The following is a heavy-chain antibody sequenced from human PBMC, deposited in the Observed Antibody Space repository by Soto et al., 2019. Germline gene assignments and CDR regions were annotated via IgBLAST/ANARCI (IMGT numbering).Heavy chain of an antibody. Sequence: QVQLQESGPGLVKPSETLSLTCTVSGGSISSYYWTWIRQPPGKGLEWIGFIYNSGSTHYNPSLRSRVTISVDTSKNQFSLKLRSVTAADTAVYYCPSMGYHYGSGSYPLDYWGQGTLVTVSS. CDR2: IYNSGST. V-gene: IGHV4-59*08. J-gene: IGHJ4*02. CDR3: PSMGYHYGSGSYPLDY. CDR1: GGSISSYY. D-gene: IGHD3-10*01.